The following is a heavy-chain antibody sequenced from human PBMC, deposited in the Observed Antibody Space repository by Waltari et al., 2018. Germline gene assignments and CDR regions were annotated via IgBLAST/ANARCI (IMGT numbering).Heavy chain of an antibody. Sequence: QLQLQESGPGLVKPSETLSLTCTVSGGSISSSSYYWGWIRQPPGKGLEWIGSIYYSGSTYYNPSLKSRVTISVDTSKNQFSLKLSSVTAADTAVYYCARHPSSNWNYVVPWFDPWGQGTLVTVSS. V-gene: IGHV4-39*01. J-gene: IGHJ5*02. CDR1: GGSISSSSYY. CDR3: ARHPSSNWNYVVPWFDP. CDR2: IYYSGST. D-gene: IGHD1-7*01.